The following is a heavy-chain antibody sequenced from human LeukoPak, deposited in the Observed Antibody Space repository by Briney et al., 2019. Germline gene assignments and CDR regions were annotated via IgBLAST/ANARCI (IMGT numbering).Heavy chain of an antibody. V-gene: IGHV3-21*01. Sequence: GGSLRLSCAAFGFTFSSYSMNWVRQAPGKGLEWVSSISSSSSCIYYADSVKGRFTISRDNAKNSLYLQMNSLRAEDTAVYYCAAHYGGNPDPFDYWGQGTLVTVSS. CDR3: AAHYGGNPDPFDY. CDR2: ISSSSSCI. J-gene: IGHJ4*02. D-gene: IGHD4-23*01. CDR1: GFTFSSYS.